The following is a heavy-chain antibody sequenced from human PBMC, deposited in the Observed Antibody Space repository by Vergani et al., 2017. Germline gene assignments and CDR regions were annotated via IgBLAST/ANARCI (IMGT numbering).Heavy chain of an antibody. Sequence: QVQLQESGPGLVKPSETLSLTCTVSGGSISSYYWSWIRQPAGKGLEWIGRIYTSGSTNYNPSLKSRVTMSVDTSKNQFSLKLSSVTAADTAVYYCARGGVAVAATKGGTGYFDYWGQGTLVTVSS. D-gene: IGHD6-19*01. CDR1: GGSISSYY. CDR3: ARGGVAVAATKGGTGYFDY. J-gene: IGHJ4*02. V-gene: IGHV4-4*07. CDR2: IYTSGST.